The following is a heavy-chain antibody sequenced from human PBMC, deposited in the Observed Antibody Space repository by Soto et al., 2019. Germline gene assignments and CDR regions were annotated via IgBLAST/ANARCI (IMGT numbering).Heavy chain of an antibody. CDR3: ARDRSMIVVVPGY. J-gene: IGHJ4*02. V-gene: IGHV3-30*19. CDR2: IWYDGSNK. Sequence: HPGGSLRLSCAASGFTFSSYGMHWVRQAPGKGLEWVAVIWYDGSNKFYADSVKGRFAISRDNSKNTVYLQMNSLRAEDTAVYYCARDRSMIVVVPGYWGQGTLVTVSS. D-gene: IGHD3-22*01. CDR1: GFTFSSYG.